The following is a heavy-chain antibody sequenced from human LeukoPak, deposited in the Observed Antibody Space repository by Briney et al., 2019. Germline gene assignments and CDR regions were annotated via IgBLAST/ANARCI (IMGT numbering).Heavy chain of an antibody. J-gene: IGHJ5*02. D-gene: IGHD6-19*01. CDR2: ISSTGGST. Sequence: GGSLRLSCAASGFTFSSYAMSWVRQAPGKGLEWVSGISSTGGSTYYADSVKGRFTISRDNSKNTLYLQMNSLTAEDTAVYYCARGYSSLDPWGQGTLVTVSS. CDR3: ARGYSSLDP. CDR1: GFTFSSYA. V-gene: IGHV3-23*01.